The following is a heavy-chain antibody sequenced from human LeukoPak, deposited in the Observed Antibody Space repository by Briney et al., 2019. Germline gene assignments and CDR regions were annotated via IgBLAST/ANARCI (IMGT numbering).Heavy chain of an antibody. Sequence: SETLSLTCTVSGGSISSSSYYWGWIRQPPGKGLEWIGSIYYRGITYYNPSLKSRVTISVDTSKNQFSLKLSSVTAADTAVYYCARVVYDSSTYPKSYFDFWGQGTLVTVSS. V-gene: IGHV4-39*07. CDR3: ARVVYDSSTYPKSYFDF. CDR1: GGSISSSSYY. D-gene: IGHD3-22*01. J-gene: IGHJ4*02. CDR2: IYYRGIT.